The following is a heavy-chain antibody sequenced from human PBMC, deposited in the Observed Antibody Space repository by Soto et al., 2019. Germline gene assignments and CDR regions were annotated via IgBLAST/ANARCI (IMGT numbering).Heavy chain of an antibody. CDR1: GGPMTGYF. V-gene: IGHV4-4*07. Sequence: HVPLQESGPGLGRPSETLAPKCNFSGGPMTGYFWSWVRLSAGKGLEWIGRIYTSGTTNYKPSFKSRVTMSVDTSWTHFSLRLTSVTAADSALYYCATATNPWAFDVWGPGTMVSVS. CDR2: IYTSGTT. CDR3: ATATNPWAFDV. D-gene: IGHD1-26*01. J-gene: IGHJ3*01.